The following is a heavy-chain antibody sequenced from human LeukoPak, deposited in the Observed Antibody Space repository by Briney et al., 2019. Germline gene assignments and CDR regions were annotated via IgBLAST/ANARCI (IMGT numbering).Heavy chain of an antibody. CDR3: AKDTGSGYDYFSYYFDY. V-gene: IGHV3-23*01. D-gene: IGHD5-12*01. Sequence: GGSLRLSCAASGFIFSSNWMGWVRQAPGKGLEWVSLISGSAFSTYYADSVRGRFTISRDNSKSTLYLQMNSLRAEDTAVYYCAKDTGSGYDYFSYYFDYWGQGTLVPVSS. CDR1: GFIFSSNW. J-gene: IGHJ4*02. CDR2: ISGSAFST.